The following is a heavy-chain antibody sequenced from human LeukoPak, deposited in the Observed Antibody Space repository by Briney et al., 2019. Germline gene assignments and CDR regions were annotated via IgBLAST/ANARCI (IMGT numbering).Heavy chain of an antibody. CDR3: ARQYGGNVHFDY. D-gene: IGHD4-23*01. V-gene: IGHV4-61*02. CDR2: IYTSGST. CDR1: GGSISSGSYY. J-gene: IGHJ4*02. Sequence: KPSETLSLTCTVSGGSISSGSYYWSWIRQPAGKGLEWIGRIYTSGSTNYNPSLKSRATISVDTSKNQFSLKLSSVTAADTAVYYCARQYGGNVHFDYWGQGTLVTVSS.